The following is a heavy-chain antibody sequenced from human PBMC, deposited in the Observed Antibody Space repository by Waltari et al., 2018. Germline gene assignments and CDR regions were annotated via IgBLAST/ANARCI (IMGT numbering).Heavy chain of an antibody. D-gene: IGHD3-3*01. V-gene: IGHV4-39*01. Sequence: QLQLQESGPGLVKPSETLSLTCSVSGGSISSSSFFWGWIRQSPGKGLEWIGSLYYTGNTYYNPSLKSRVTISADTSKNQFSLKLSSVTAADTAVYYCARHMPYYDSIYYFDYWGQGTLVTVSS. CDR1: GGSISSSSFF. CDR3: ARHMPYYDSIYYFDY. J-gene: IGHJ4*02. CDR2: LYYTGNT.